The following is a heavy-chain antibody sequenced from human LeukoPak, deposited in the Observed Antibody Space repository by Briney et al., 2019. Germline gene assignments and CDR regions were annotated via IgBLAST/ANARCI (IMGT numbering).Heavy chain of an antibody. CDR2: ISSSSSYI. CDR3: AREPSYSGSYCDAFDI. D-gene: IGHD1-26*01. J-gene: IGHJ3*02. CDR1: GFTFSSYS. V-gene: IGHV3-21*01. Sequence: GGSLRLSCAASGFTFSSYSMNWVRQAPGKGLEWVSSISSSSSYIYYADSVKGRFTISRDNAKNSLYLQMNSLRAEDTAVYYCAREPSYSGSYCDAFDIWGQGTMVTVSS.